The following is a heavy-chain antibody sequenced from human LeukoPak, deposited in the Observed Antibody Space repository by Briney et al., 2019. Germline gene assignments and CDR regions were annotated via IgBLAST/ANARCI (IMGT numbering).Heavy chain of an antibody. Sequence: PGRSLRLSCTASGFTFGDYAMSWVRQAPGKGLEWVGFIRSKAYGGTTEYAASVKGRLTISRDDSKSIAYLQMNSLKTEDTAVYYCTRVGGYPNWFDPWGQGTLVTVSS. J-gene: IGHJ5*02. V-gene: IGHV3-49*04. CDR3: TRVGGYPNWFDP. D-gene: IGHD1-26*01. CDR2: IRSKAYGGTT. CDR1: GFTFGDYA.